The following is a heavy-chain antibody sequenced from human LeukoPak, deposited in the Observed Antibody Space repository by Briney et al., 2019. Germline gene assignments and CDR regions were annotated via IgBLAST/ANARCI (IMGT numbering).Heavy chain of an antibody. J-gene: IGHJ3*02. D-gene: IGHD6-13*01. CDR1: GGSISSYY. CDR2: IYYSGST. Sequence: PSETLSLTCTVSGGSISSYYWSWIRQPPGKGLEWIGSIYYSGSTYYNPSLKSRVTISVDTSKNQFSLKLSSVTAADTAVYYCARPEGSSSWPDAFDIWGQGTMVTVSS. V-gene: IGHV4-59*05. CDR3: ARPEGSSSWPDAFDI.